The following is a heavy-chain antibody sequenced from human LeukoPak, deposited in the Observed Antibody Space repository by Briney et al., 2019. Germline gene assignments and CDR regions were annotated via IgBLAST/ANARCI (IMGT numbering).Heavy chain of an antibody. V-gene: IGHV3-23*01. D-gene: IGHD3-16*01. J-gene: IGHJ4*02. CDR3: AKRGIVIRVILVGFHKEAYYFES. Sequence: GGSLRLSCAVSGITLSNYGMSWVRQAPGKGLEWVAGISDSGGSTKYADSVKGRFTIARDNRKNTLYLQMNSLRAEDTAVYFCAKRGIVIRVILVGFHKEAYYFESWGQGALVTVSS. CDR1: GITLSNYG. CDR2: ISDSGGST.